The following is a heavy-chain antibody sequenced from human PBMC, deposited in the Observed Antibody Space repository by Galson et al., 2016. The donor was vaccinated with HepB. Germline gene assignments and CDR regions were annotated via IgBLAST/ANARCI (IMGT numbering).Heavy chain of an antibody. J-gene: IGHJ5*02. CDR2: IDHSGAT. CDR3: ARGSREKYIVVVPAARFDP. CDR1: GGSFSDDY. Sequence: SETLSLTCAVYGGSFSDDYWTWIRQPPGKGLEWIGDIDHSGATHYNPSLKGRVTMSLDTSKNQFSLRQTSVTAADTAMYYCARGSREKYIVVVPAARFDPWGQGTLVTVSS. V-gene: IGHV4-34*01. D-gene: IGHD2-2*01.